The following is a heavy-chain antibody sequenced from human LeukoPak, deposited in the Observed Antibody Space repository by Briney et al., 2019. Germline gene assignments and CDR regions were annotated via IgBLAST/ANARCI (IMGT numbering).Heavy chain of an antibody. V-gene: IGHV4-59*01. J-gene: IGHJ6*03. D-gene: IGHD3-9*01. CDR2: IYYSGST. CDR3: ARGEYYDILTGYYSGYYYYMDV. CDR1: GGSISNYY. Sequence: PSETLSLTCTGSGGSISNYYWSWIRQPPGKGLEWIGYIYYSGSTKYNPSLKSRVTISVDTSKNQFSLKLSSVTAADTAVYYCARGEYYDILTGYYSGYYYYMDVWGKGTTVTVSS.